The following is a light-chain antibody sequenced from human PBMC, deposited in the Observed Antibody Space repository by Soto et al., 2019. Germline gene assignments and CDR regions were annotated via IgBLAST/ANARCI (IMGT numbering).Light chain of an antibody. CDR3: SSYTTSNTLV. Sequence: QSVLTQPASVSGPPGQSITISCTGTSSDVGGYNYVSWYQHHPGKAPKLMIYEVSNRPSGISSRFSGSKSGNTASLTISGLQAEDEADYYCSSYTTSNTLVFGTGTKVTVL. CDR1: SSDVGGYNY. CDR2: EVS. J-gene: IGLJ1*01. V-gene: IGLV2-14*01.